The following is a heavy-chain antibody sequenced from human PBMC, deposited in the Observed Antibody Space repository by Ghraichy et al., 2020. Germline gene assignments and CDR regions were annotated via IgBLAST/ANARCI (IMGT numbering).Heavy chain of an antibody. CDR2: ISDSGSGT. V-gene: IGHV3-23*01. CDR1: GFTFSNYA. J-gene: IGHJ4*02. Sequence: GGSLRLSCAASGFTFSNYAMTWVRQVPGKGLEWVSSISDSGSGTYYADSVKGRVTISRDNSKNTLNLHINSLRVEDTAVYFCAKDLGMRGVGATLDYWGQGTPVTVSS. D-gene: IGHD1-26*01. CDR3: AKDLGMRGVGATLDY.